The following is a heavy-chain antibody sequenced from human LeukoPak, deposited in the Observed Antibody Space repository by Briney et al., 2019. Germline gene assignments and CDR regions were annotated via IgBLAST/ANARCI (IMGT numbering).Heavy chain of an antibody. J-gene: IGHJ4*02. CDR3: VKITSVTGGDC. V-gene: IGHV3-64D*09. CDR2: ISNNGGSS. CDR1: GFTFSAYA. Sequence: GGSLRLSCSASGFTFSAYAMYWVRQAPGKGMEYVSGISNNGGSSFYADSVKGRFTISRDNSKNTLYLQMSSLRAEDTAVYYCVKITSVTGGDCWGQGTRLTVSS. D-gene: IGHD1-14*01.